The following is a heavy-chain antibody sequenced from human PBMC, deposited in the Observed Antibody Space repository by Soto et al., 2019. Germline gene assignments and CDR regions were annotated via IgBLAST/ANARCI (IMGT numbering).Heavy chain of an antibody. V-gene: IGHV4-39*01. CDR3: ARQQSPLGFYYYYGMAV. CDR1: GGSISSSSYY. D-gene: IGHD4-4*01. J-gene: IGHJ6*02. CDR2: IYYSGST. Sequence: QLQLQESGPGLVKPSETLSLTCTVSGGSISSSSYYWGWIRQPPGKGLEWIGSIYYSGSTYYNPSLKSRVPISLATSKTQFSLKLSSVTAADTAVYYCARQQSPLGFYYYYGMAVWGQGTTVTVSS.